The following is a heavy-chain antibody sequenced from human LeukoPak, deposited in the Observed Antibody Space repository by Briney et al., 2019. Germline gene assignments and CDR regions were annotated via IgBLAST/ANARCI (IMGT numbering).Heavy chain of an antibody. J-gene: IGHJ6*02. CDR2: ISYDGSNK. V-gene: IGHV3-30*18. CDR3: AKGSPTGYYYHGMDV. CDR1: GFTFSSYG. Sequence: PGRSLRLSCAASGFTFSSYGMHWVRQAPGKGLEWVAVISYDGSNKYYADSVKGRFTISRDNSKNTLYLQMNSLRAEDTAVYYCAKGSPTGYYYHGMDVWGQGTTVTVSS.